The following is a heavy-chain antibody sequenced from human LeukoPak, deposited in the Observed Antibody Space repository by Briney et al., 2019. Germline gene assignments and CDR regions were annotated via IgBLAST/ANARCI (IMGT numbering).Heavy chain of an antibody. Sequence: ASVKVSCKASGGTITSYAICWVRQAPGQGLEWMGGIIPLFGTANYAQKFQGRVTLTADESTSTAYMELSSLRSEDTAVYYCARDESPLGRWLVHGVYWGQGTLVTVSS. J-gene: IGHJ4*02. CDR1: GGTITSYA. CDR2: IIPLFGTA. CDR3: ARDESPLGRWLVHGVY. V-gene: IGHV1-69*13. D-gene: IGHD6-19*01.